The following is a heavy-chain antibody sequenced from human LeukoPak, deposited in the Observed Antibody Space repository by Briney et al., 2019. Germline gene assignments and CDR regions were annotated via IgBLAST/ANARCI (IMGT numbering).Heavy chain of an antibody. J-gene: IGHJ4*02. Sequence: GGSLRLSCAASGFSFSGSWMTWVRQAPGKGLEWVAHINQDGSVKKYVDYVKGRFTISRDNAKNSLYRQRNSLRAEDTAVYYCAAWGLYSYWGQGTLVTVSS. CDR2: INQDGSVK. CDR1: GFSFSGSW. CDR3: AAWGLYSY. V-gene: IGHV3-7*01. D-gene: IGHD4-11*01.